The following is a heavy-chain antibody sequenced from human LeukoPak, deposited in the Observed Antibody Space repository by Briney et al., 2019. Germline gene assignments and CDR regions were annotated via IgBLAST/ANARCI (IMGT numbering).Heavy chain of an antibody. Sequence: GRSLRLSCAASGFTFSSYGMHWVRQAPGKGLEWVAVISYDGSNKYYADSVKGRFTISRDNSKNTLYLQMNSLRAEDTAVYYCAKGQQWLAYYYYMDVWGKGTTVTVSS. CDR3: AKGQQWLAYYYYMDV. CDR1: GFTFSSYG. V-gene: IGHV3-30*18. D-gene: IGHD6-19*01. CDR2: ISYDGSNK. J-gene: IGHJ6*03.